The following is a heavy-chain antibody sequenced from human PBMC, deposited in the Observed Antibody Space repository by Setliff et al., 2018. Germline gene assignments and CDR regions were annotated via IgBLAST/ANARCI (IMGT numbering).Heavy chain of an antibody. V-gene: IGHV4-34*01. CDR3: ARAKGYCSSTSCRIYYFDY. J-gene: IGHJ4*02. D-gene: IGHD2-2*01. CDR2: INHSGST. CDR1: GGSFSGYY. Sequence: SETLSLTCAVYGGSFSGYYWSWIRQPPGKGLEWIGEINHSGSTNYNPSLKSQVTISVDTSKNQFSLKLSSVTAADTAVYYCARAKGYCSSTSCRIYYFDYWGQGTLVTVSS.